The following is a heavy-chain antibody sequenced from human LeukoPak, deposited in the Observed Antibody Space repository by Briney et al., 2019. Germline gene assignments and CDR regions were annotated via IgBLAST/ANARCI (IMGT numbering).Heavy chain of an antibody. J-gene: IGHJ4*02. CDR2: IYYSGSS. Sequence: SETLSLTCSVSGASISTYYWSWIRQPPGKGLEWIGNIYYSGSSYYNPSLKSRVTVSVDTAKNQFSLKLSSVTAADTAVYYCARQQYSTSSCDSWGQGTLVTVS. CDR1: GASISTYY. CDR3: ARQQYSTSSCDS. D-gene: IGHD6-6*01. V-gene: IGHV4-59*01.